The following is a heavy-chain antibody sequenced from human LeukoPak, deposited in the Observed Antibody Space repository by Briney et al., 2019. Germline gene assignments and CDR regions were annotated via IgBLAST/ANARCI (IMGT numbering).Heavy chain of an antibody. Sequence: SETLSLTCTVSGGSISSYYWSWIRQPPGKGLEWIGYIYYSGSTNYNPSLKSRVTISVDTSKNQFSLKLSSVTAADTDVYYCARQGCSGGSCYSLWFDPWGQGTLVTVSS. D-gene: IGHD2-15*01. J-gene: IGHJ5*02. V-gene: IGHV4-59*08. CDR3: ARQGCSGGSCYSLWFDP. CDR2: IYYSGST. CDR1: GGSISSYY.